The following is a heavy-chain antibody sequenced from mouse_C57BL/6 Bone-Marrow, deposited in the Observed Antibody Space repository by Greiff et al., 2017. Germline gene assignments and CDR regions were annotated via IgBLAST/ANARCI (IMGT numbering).Heavy chain of an antibody. D-gene: IGHD2-3*01. Sequence: QVQLQQSGAELVKPGASVKISCKASGYAFSSYWMNWVKQRPGQGLEWIGQIYPGDGDTYYNGKFKGQATLTADTSSSTAYMQLSSLTSEDSAVFVCARTNNGYWDYFDDWGQGTTVTVSA. CDR3: ARTNNGYWDYFDD. V-gene: IGHV1-80*01. J-gene: IGHJ2*01. CDR1: GYAFSSYW. CDR2: IYPGDGDT.